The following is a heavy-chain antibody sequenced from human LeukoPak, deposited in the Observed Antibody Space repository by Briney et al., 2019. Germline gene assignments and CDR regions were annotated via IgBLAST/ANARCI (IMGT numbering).Heavy chain of an antibody. CDR2: INPNSGGT. J-gene: IGHJ4*02. Sequence: VASVKVSCKASGYTFTGYYMHWVRQAPGQGLEWMGWINPNSGGTNYAQKFQGRVTMTRDTSTSTVYMELSSLRSEDTAVYYCARGIRAKTPLNFDYWGQGTLVTVSS. CDR3: ARGIRAKTPLNFDY. D-gene: IGHD1-26*01. V-gene: IGHV1-2*02. CDR1: GYTFTGYY.